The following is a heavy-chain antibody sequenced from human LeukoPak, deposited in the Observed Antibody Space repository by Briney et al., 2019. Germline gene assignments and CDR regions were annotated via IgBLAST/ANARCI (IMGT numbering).Heavy chain of an antibody. J-gene: IGHJ4*02. CDR1: GFTFSSYG. D-gene: IGHD3-3*01. CDR2: IRSDGSYK. Sequence: GGSLRLSCAASGFTFSSYGMHWVRQAPGKGLEWVAFIRSDGSYKYYADSVKGRFTISRDNSKNTLHLQMNSLRAEDTAMYYCASTNYYFWSGYLWGQGTLVTVSS. V-gene: IGHV3-30*02. CDR3: ASTNYYFWSGYL.